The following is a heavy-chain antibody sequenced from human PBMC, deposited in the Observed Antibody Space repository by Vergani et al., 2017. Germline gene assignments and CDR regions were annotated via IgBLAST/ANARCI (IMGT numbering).Heavy chain of an antibody. CDR1: GAPISYWC. J-gene: IGHJ4*02. Sequence: QAQMQESGPGLVKTSETLALTCSASGAPISYWCWSWLRQPAGKGLEWIGRLCPSGSTNYKPSLKSRVTMSIDTSKNQFFLKLTSVTAADTAVYYCATGAGPFDIWGQGTLVTVSS. CDR2: LCPSGST. CDR3: ATGAGPFDI. D-gene: IGHD7-27*01. V-gene: IGHV4-4*07.